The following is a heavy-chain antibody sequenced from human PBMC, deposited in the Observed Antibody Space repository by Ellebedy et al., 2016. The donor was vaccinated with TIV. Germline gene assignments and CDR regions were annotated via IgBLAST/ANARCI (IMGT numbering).Heavy chain of an antibody. V-gene: IGHV1-18*04. Sequence: ASVKVSXXASGYSFTNYSISWVRQAPGQGLEWMGWISGHNGNTNYAQKFQGRVTMTRNTSISTAYMELSSLRSEDTAVYYCARGIEQYGSGKYGALYWGQGTLVTVSS. CDR3: ARGIEQYGSGKYGALY. CDR2: ISGHNGNT. D-gene: IGHD3-10*01. CDR1: GYSFTNYS. J-gene: IGHJ4*02.